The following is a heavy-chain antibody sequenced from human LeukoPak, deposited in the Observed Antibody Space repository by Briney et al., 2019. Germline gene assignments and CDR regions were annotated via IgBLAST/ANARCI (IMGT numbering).Heavy chain of an antibody. CDR3: ATDSHPEIVGATSFDY. CDR2: INAGNGNT. Sequence: EASVKVSCKASGGTFSSYAMHWVRQAPGQRLEWMGWINAGNGNTKYSQKFQGRVTITEDTSTDTAYMELSSLRSEDTAVYYCATDSHPEIVGATSFDYWGQGTLVTVSS. J-gene: IGHJ4*02. V-gene: IGHV1-3*01. D-gene: IGHD1-26*01. CDR1: GGTFSSYA.